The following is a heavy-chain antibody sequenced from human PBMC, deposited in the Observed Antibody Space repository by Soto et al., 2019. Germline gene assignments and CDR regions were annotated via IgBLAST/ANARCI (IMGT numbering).Heavy chain of an antibody. CDR3: ASGFGELLPPEDAFDI. CDR2: IWYDGSNK. D-gene: IGHD3-10*01. Sequence: SLRLSCAASGFTFSSYGMHWVRQAPGKGLEWVAVIWYDGSNKYYADSVKGRFTISRDNSKNTLYLQMNSLRAEDTAVYYCASGFGELLPPEDAFDIWGQGTMVTVSS. V-gene: IGHV3-33*01. CDR1: GFTFSSYG. J-gene: IGHJ3*02.